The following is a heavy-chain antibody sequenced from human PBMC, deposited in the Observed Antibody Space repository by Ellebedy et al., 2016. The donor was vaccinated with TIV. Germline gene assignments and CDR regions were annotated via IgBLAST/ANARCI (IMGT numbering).Heavy chain of an antibody. CDR3: ARDPGYCSCGSCYRGGYYYYGMDV. CDR2: ITPNLAIA. V-gene: IGHV1-69*04. CDR1: GGTFSSYS. D-gene: IGHD2-15*01. J-gene: IGHJ6*02. Sequence: AASVKVSCKASGGTFSSYSVSWVRQAPGQGLEWMGRITPNLAIANYAQKFQGRVTMIADKSTSTAYMELSSLRSEDTAVYYCARDPGYCSCGSCYRGGYYYYGMDVWGQGTTVTVSS.